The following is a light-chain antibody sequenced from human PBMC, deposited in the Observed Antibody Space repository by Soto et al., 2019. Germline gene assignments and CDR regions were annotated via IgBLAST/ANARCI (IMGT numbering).Light chain of an antibody. V-gene: IGLV4-69*01. J-gene: IGLJ7*01. CDR3: QTWGPGIAV. CDR1: SGHSSYA. CDR2: VNRDGSH. Sequence: QPVLTQSPSASASLGASVKLTCTLSSGHSSYAIAWHQQQPEKGPRYLMTVNRDGSHNKWDGSPDRFSGSSSGAERYLTISSVQSEDEADYYCQTWGPGIAVFGGGTQLTVL.